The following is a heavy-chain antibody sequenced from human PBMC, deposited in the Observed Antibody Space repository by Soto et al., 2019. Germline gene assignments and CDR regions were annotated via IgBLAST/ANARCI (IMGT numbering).Heavy chain of an antibody. Sequence: SETLSLTCTASGDSISSYYWSWIRQPPGKGLEWIGYIHYSGSTNYNPSLKSRVTISVDTYKNQFSLRMNSVTAADTAIYYCARHHDAGYYFDYWGQGTQVTVSS. CDR3: ARHHDAGYYFDY. CDR2: IHYSGST. V-gene: IGHV4-59*08. CDR1: GDSISSYY. J-gene: IGHJ4*02.